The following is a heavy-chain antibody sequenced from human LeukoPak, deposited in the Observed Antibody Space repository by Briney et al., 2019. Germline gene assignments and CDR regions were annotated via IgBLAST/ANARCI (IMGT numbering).Heavy chain of an antibody. J-gene: IGHJ4*02. CDR1: GGSFSGYY. CDR3: ARGRGSSRYYFDY. Sequence: PSETLSLTCAVYGGSFSGYYWSWIRQPPGKGLEWIGEINHSGSTNYSPSLKSRVTISVDTSKNQFSLKLSSVTAADTAVYYCARGRGSSRYYFDYWGQGTLVTVSS. CDR2: INHSGST. D-gene: IGHD6-6*01. V-gene: IGHV4-34*01.